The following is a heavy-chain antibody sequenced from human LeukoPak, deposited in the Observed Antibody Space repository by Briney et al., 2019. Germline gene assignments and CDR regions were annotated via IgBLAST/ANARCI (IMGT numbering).Heavy chain of an antibody. CDR2: IYVTGN. V-gene: IGHV4-59*08. J-gene: IGHJ6*03. CDR3: ARHIGGGIEDMDV. Sequence: KPSETLSLTCTVSGGSIGTYYWSWVRQSPGNGLEWIGYIYVTGNRYNPYLQSRVTISVDTSRNQFFLKMSSVTAADTAVYYCARHIGGGIEDMDVWGKGTKVTVSS. CDR1: GGSIGTYY. D-gene: IGHD3-16*02.